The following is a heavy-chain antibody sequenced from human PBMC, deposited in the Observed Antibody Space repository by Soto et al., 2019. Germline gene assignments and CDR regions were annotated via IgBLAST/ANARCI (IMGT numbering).Heavy chain of an antibody. V-gene: IGHV4-31*03. Sequence: QVQLQESGPGLVKPSQTLSLTCTVSGGSISSAAYYWSWIRQHTGKGLEWIRYISHSGSTYYNPSLKRRVIISVDTSKNQFSLSLTSVTAADTAVYYCAREYTYGSNLFDCWGQGPLVTVSS. D-gene: IGHD5-18*01. CDR3: AREYTYGSNLFDC. CDR2: ISHSGST. J-gene: IGHJ4*02. CDR1: GGSISSAAYY.